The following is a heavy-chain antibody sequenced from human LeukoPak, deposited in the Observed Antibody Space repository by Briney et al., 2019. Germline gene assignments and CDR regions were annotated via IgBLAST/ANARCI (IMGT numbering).Heavy chain of an antibody. D-gene: IGHD4-17*01. V-gene: IGHV4-4*07. Sequence: SETLSLTCTVSGGSISSYYWSWIRQPAGKGLEWIGRIYTSGSTNYNPSLKSRVTMLVDTSKNQFSLKLSSVTAADTAVYYCARSDLYGDYPPGNYWGQGTLVAVSS. CDR1: GGSISSYY. CDR2: IYTSGST. J-gene: IGHJ4*02. CDR3: ARSDLYGDYPPGNY.